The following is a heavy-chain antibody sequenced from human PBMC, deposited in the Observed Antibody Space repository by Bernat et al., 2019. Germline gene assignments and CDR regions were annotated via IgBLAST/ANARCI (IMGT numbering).Heavy chain of an antibody. J-gene: IGHJ4*02. Sequence: EVQLVESGGDLVQPGGSLRLSCAASGFAFSSYWMSWVRQAPGKGLEWVANIKEDESEKYYVDSVKGRFTISRDNAKNSLYLQMNSLRAEDTAVYYCAKWGHCTGGVCYSRDYWGQGTLVTVSS. V-gene: IGHV3-7*05. D-gene: IGHD2-8*02. CDR1: GFAFSSYW. CDR3: AKWGHCTGGVCYSRDY. CDR2: IKEDESEK.